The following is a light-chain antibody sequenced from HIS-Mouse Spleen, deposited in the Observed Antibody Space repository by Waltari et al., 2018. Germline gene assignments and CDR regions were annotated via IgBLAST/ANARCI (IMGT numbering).Light chain of an antibody. CDR1: SSDVGCYNY. J-gene: IGLJ3*02. CDR3: SSYTSSSTYWV. CDR2: DVS. V-gene: IGLV2-14*03. Sequence: QSALTQPASVSGSPGQSITISCTGTSSDVGCYNYVSWYQQHPGKAPKLMIYDVSNRPSGVSNRFSGSKSGNTASLTISGLQAEDEADYYCSSYTSSSTYWVFGGGTKLTVL.